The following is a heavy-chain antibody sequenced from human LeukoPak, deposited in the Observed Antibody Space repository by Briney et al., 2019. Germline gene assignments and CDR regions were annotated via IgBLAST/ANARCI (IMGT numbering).Heavy chain of an antibody. J-gene: IGHJ4*02. CDR2: ISGSGGST. Sequence: QPGASLRLSCAASGFTFSSYAMSWVRQAPGKGLEWVSAISGSGGSTYYADSVKGRFTISRDNSKNTLYLQMNSLRAEDTAVYYCAKDPLSGPTAGYSSGWCDWGQGTLVTVSS. D-gene: IGHD6-19*01. CDR1: GFTFSSYA. CDR3: AKDPLSGPTAGYSSGWCD. V-gene: IGHV3-23*01.